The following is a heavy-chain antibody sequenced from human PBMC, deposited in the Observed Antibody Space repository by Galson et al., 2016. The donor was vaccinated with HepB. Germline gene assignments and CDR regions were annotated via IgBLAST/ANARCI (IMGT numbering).Heavy chain of an antibody. CDR2: IYSGGNT. Sequence: SLRLSCAASGLNVSRNYMSWVRQAPGKGLECVSVIYSGGNTYYAASVKGRFTISRDNSKNTLYLQMNNLRAEDTAVYYCARKTDTAAPGDYWGQGTLVTVSS. V-gene: IGHV3-66*01. D-gene: IGHD5-18*01. CDR1: GLNVSRNY. CDR3: ARKTDTAAPGDY. J-gene: IGHJ4*02.